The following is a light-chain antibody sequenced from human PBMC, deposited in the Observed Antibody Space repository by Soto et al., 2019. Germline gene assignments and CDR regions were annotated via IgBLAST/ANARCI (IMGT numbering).Light chain of an antibody. CDR2: WAS. V-gene: IGKV4-1*01. CDR1: QSVFYSSNNKNY. J-gene: IGKJ1*01. Sequence: DIVMTQSPDSLAVSLGERSTINCKCSQSVFYSSNNKNYLAWYQQKPGQPPKLLIYWASTRESGVPDRFSGSGSGTDFTLTISSLQAEDVAVYYCQQYYSTPPTFGQGTKVDIK. CDR3: QQYYSTPPT.